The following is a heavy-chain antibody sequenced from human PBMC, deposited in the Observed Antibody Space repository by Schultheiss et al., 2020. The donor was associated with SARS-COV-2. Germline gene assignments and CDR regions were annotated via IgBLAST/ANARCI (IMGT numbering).Heavy chain of an antibody. D-gene: IGHD4-23*01. V-gene: IGHV4-34*01. CDR1: GGSFSGYY. CDR2: INHSGST. Sequence: SETLSLTCAVYGGSFSGYYWSWIRQPPGKGLEWIGEINHSGSTNYNPSLKSRVTISVDTSKNQFSLKLSSVTAADTAVYYCARDPGTVGYYGMDVWGQGTTVTVSS. J-gene: IGHJ6*02. CDR3: ARDPGTVGYYGMDV.